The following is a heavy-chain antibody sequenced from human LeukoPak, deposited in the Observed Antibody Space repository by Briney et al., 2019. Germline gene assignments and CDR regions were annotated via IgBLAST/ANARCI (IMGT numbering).Heavy chain of an antibody. Sequence: GGSLRLSCAVSGFTFDDYAMHWVRQVPGKGLEWVSGINWNSDSIGYADSVKGRFTTSRDSAKNSLYLQMNSLRAEDTAFYYCAVNGGGDSGYGNFDYWGQGTLVTVSS. CDR2: INWNSDSI. CDR3: AVNGGGDSGYGNFDY. J-gene: IGHJ4*02. CDR1: GFTFDDYA. D-gene: IGHD5-12*01. V-gene: IGHV3-9*01.